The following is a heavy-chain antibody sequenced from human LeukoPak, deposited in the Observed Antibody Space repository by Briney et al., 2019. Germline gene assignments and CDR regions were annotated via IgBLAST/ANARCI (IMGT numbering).Heavy chain of an antibody. CDR3: ATKEIDGYCSGGSCYPNWFDP. D-gene: IGHD2-15*01. J-gene: IGHJ5*02. CDR1: GYTLTELS. V-gene: IGHV1-24*01. Sequence: ASVKVSCKVSGYTLTELSMHWVRQAPGKGLEWMGGFDPEDGETIYAQKFQGRVTMTEDTSTDTAYMELSSLRSEDTAVYYCATKEIDGYCSGGSCYPNWFDPWGQGTLVTVSS. CDR2: FDPEDGET.